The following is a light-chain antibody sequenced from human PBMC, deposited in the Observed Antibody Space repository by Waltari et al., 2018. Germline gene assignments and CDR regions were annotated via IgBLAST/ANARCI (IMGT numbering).Light chain of an antibody. J-gene: IGKJ1*01. CDR1: RTISTY. V-gene: IGKV1-39*01. Sequence: DIQMSQSPSSLSASVGDRVTITCRASRTISTYLNWYQQKPGQAPKLLIYAASNLQSGVPSRFSGSGAGTDFTLTISTLQPEDVAMYFCQQRYTTPRTFGQGTKVEIK. CDR2: AAS. CDR3: QQRYTTPRT.